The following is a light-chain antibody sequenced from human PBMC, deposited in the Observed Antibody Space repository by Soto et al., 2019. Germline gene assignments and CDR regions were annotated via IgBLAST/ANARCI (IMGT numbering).Light chain of an antibody. CDR2: EVS. CDR3: TSYTTSSTLV. J-gene: IGLJ3*02. Sequence: QSALTQPASVSGSPGQSITISCTGTNNDIGTYRYVSWYQQHPGKVPKLIIFEVSDRPSGVSHRFSGSKSGNTASLTISGIQAEDEADYYCTSYTTSSTLVFGGGTQLTVL. V-gene: IGLV2-14*01. CDR1: NNDIGTYRY.